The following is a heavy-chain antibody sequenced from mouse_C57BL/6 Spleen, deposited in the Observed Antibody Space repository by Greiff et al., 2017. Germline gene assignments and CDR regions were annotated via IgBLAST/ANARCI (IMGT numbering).Heavy chain of an antibody. CDR3: TRYYYGSSKKGD. D-gene: IGHD1-1*01. J-gene: IGHJ2*01. V-gene: IGHV1-15*01. CDR2: IDPETGGT. Sequence: QVQLKESGAELVRPGASVTLSCKASGYTFTDYEMHWVKQTPVHGLEWIGAIDPETGGTAYNQKSKGKAILTADKSSSTAYMELRSLTSEDSAVYYCTRYYYGSSKKGDWGQGTTLTVDS. CDR1: GYTFTDYE.